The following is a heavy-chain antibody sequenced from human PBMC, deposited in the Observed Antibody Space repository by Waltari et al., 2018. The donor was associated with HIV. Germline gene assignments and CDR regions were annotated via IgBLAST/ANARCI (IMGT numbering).Heavy chain of an antibody. J-gene: IGHJ4*02. Sequence: QVQLVGSGGSVVQPGRSLRLSWSAPGLPFGGSDMHFLRQAPGKGLEWVAHILPDGSKSYYADSVKGRFTISRDNSKNTLYLQMNSLRAEDTAVYYCARGPESGAFDYWGQGNLVTVSS. D-gene: IGHD2-15*01. V-gene: IGHV3-30*03. CDR3: ARGPESGAFDY. CDR2: ILPDGSKS. CDR1: GLPFGGSD.